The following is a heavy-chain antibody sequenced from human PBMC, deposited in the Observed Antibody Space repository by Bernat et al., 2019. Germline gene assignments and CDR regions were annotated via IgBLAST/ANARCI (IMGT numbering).Heavy chain of an antibody. D-gene: IGHD3-16*01. J-gene: IGHJ4*02. Sequence: QVQLVQSGAEVKKPGSSVKVSCKASGGTFSSYAISWVRQAPGQGLEWMGGISAYNGNTNYAQKLQGRVTVTTDTSTSTAYMELRSLRSDDTAVYYCAARTWGLIGDYWGQGTLVTVSS. CDR3: AARTWGLIGDY. CDR2: ISAYNGNT. V-gene: IGHV1-18*01. CDR1: GGTFSSYA.